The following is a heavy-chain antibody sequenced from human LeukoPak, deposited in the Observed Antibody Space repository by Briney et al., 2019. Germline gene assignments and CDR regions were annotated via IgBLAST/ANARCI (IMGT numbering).Heavy chain of an antibody. V-gene: IGHV3-9*03. CDR2: ISWNSGSI. CDR3: AKGDWNHFDY. D-gene: IGHD1-1*01. CDR1: GFTFDDYA. Sequence: QLGRSLRLSCAASGFTFDDYAMHWVRQAPGKGLEWVSGISWNSGSIGYADSVKGRFTISRDNAKNSLYLQMNSLRAEDMALYYCAKGDWNHFDYWGQGTLVTVSS. J-gene: IGHJ4*02.